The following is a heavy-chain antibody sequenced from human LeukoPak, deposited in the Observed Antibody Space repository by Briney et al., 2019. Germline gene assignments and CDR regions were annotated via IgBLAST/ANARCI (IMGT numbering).Heavy chain of an antibody. V-gene: IGHV3-33*01. CDR3: AREGREQLDGAFDY. J-gene: IGHJ4*02. CDR1: GFTFSSYG. CDR2: IWYDGSNK. D-gene: IGHD6-6*01. Sequence: GGSLRLSCAASGFTFSSYGMRWVRQAPGKGLEWVAVIWYDGSNKYYADSVKGRFTISRDNSKNTLYLQMNSLRAEDTAVYYCAREGREQLDGAFDYWGQGTLVTVSS.